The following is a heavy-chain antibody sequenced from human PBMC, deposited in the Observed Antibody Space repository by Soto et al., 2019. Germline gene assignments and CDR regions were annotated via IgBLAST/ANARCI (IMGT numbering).Heavy chain of an antibody. CDR1: GGSFTSNNW. CDR3: ASRDPGTSVDY. J-gene: IGHJ4*02. CDR2: IYRTGST. V-gene: IGHV4-4*02. D-gene: IGHD1-7*01. Sequence: QVQLQESGPGLVKPSGTLSLTCAVSGGSFTSNNWWTWVRQPPGQGLEWIGEIYRTGSTNYNPSLKSRVTISLDKSKNQVALKVTSLTAADTAVYYCASRDPGTSVDYWGQGTLVTVSS.